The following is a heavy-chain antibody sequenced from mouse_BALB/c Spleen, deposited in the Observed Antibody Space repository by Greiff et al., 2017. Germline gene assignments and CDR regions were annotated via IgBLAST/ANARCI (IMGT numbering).Heavy chain of an antibody. CDR3: ARSEEITRGRGY. J-gene: IGHJ2*01. Sequence: VKLMESGAELARPGASVKLSCKASGYTFTSYWMQWVKQRPGQGLEWIGAIYPGDGDTRYTQKFKGKATLTADKSSSTAYMQLSSLASEDSAVYYCARSEEITRGRGYWGQGTTLTVSS. CDR2: IYPGDGDT. V-gene: IGHV1-87*01. CDR1: GYTFTSYW. D-gene: IGHD1-1*01.